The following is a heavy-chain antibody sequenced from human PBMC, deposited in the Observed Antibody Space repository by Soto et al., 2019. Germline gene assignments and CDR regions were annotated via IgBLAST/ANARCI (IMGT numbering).Heavy chain of an antibody. D-gene: IGHD3-22*01. CDR3: ARWVGGRITMIVVGYFDY. CDR2: IYYSGST. V-gene: IGHV4-31*03. Sequence: QVQLQESGPGLVKPSQTLSLTCTVSGGSISSGGYYWSWIRQHPGKGLEWIGYIYYSGSTYYNPSLKSRVTISVDTSKNQFSLKLSSVTAADTAVYYCARWVGGRITMIVVGYFDYWGQGTLVTVSS. CDR1: GGSISSGGYY. J-gene: IGHJ4*02.